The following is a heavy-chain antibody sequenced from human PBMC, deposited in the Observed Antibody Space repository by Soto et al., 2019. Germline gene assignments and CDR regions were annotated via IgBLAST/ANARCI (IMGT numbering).Heavy chain of an antibody. D-gene: IGHD6-13*01. Sequence: PWETLSLTCTVSCGSISSGGYYWSWIRQHPGKGLEWIGYIYYSGSTYYNPSLKSRVTISVDTSKNQFSLKLSSVTAADTAVYYCARVVAAAGSFDYWGQGTLVTVSS. CDR3: ARVVAAAGSFDY. J-gene: IGHJ4*02. V-gene: IGHV4-31*03. CDR2: IYYSGST. CDR1: CGSISSGGYY.